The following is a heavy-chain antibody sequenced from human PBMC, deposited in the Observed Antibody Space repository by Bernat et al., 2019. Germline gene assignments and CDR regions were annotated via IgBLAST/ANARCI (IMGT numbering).Heavy chain of an antibody. CDR1: GFTFSSYG. CDR3: AKEFGPAWFGELSTDY. CDR2: ISYDGSNK. V-gene: IGHV3-30*18. D-gene: IGHD3-10*01. Sequence: QVQLVESGGGVVQPGRSLRLSCAASGFTFSSYGMHWVRQAPGKGLEWVAVISYDGSNKYYADSVKGRFTISRDNSKNTLYLQMNSLRAEDTAVYYCAKEFGPAWFGELSTDYWGQGTLVTVSS. J-gene: IGHJ4*02.